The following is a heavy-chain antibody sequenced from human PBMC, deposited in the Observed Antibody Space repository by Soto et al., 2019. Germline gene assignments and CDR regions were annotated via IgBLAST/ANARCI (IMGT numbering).Heavy chain of an antibody. V-gene: IGHV1-18*01. CDR3: AREGQAPYYYYGMDV. CDR1: GYTFTNYG. J-gene: IGHJ6*02. CDR2: ISGYNGNT. Sequence: GASVKVSCKASGYTFTNYGLSWVRQATGQGLEWMGWISGYNGNTKYAEKFQGRVTMTTDTSTSTAHMELRSLRSDDTAVYYCAREGQAPYYYYGMDVWGQGTAVTVSS.